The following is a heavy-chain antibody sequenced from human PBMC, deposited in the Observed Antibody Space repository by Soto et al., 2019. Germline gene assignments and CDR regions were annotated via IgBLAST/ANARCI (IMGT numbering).Heavy chain of an antibody. CDR3: ARHKTYYYDSSGYVFDY. Sequence: SETLSLTCTVSGGSISSSSDYWGWIRQPPGKGLEWIGSIYYSGSTYYNPSLKSRVTISVDTSKNQFSLKLSSVTAADTAVYYCARHKTYYYDSSGYVFDYWGQGTLVTVSS. D-gene: IGHD3-22*01. CDR1: GGSISSSSDY. J-gene: IGHJ4*02. CDR2: IYYSGST. V-gene: IGHV4-39*01.